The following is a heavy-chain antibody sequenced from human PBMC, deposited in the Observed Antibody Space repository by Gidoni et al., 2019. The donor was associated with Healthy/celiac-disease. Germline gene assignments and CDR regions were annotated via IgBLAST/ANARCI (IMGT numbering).Heavy chain of an antibody. CDR1: GGSISSSSHY. J-gene: IGHJ5*02. CDR2: IYYSGST. V-gene: IGHV4-39*01. Sequence: QLQLQESGPGLVKPSETLSLTCTVSGGSISSSSHYWGWIRQPPGTGLEWIGSIYYSGSTYYNPSLKSRVTISVDTSKNQFSLKLSSVTAADTAVYYCASTTREVVVVPAAVWFDPWGQGTLVTVSS. CDR3: ASTTREVVVVPAAVWFDP. D-gene: IGHD2-2*01.